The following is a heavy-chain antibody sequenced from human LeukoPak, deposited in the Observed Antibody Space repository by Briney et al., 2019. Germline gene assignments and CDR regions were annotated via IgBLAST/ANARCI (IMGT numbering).Heavy chain of an antibody. J-gene: IGHJ5*02. D-gene: IGHD3-10*01. V-gene: IGHV1-18*01. Sequence: GASVKVSCKASGYTFTNYGISWVRQAPGQGLEWMGWISPYNGNTNYAQKLQGRVTMTTDTSTSTVYMELRSLRSDDTAVYYCARVVSMDASGSLYLNWFDPWGQGTLVTVSS. CDR1: GYTFTNYG. CDR2: ISPYNGNT. CDR3: ARVVSMDASGSLYLNWFDP.